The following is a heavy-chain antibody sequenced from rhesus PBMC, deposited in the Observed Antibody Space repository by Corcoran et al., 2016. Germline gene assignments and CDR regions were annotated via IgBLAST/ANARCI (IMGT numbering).Heavy chain of an antibody. V-gene: IGHV3-6*01. D-gene: IGHD1-14*01. CDR1: GFAFSNHF. J-gene: IGHJ6*01. Sequence: EVQLVESGVGLVPPGGSLRVSCAACGFAFSNHFMYWVRQSPGQGLEGGGFIKRKAYGGTAEYAASVKGRFTISRDDTKSIAYLQMSSLKTEDTAVYYCARDGAYSWNVGYYGLDSWGQGVVVTVSS. CDR3: ARDGAYSWNVGYYGLDS. CDR2: IKRKAYGGTA.